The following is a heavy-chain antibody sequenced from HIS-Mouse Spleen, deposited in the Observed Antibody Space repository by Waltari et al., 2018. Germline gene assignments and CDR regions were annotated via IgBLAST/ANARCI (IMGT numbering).Heavy chain of an antibody. Sequence: QLQLQESGPGLVKPSETLSLTCPVPGGSISSSSYYCGWLRQPPGKGLEWLGSIYYSGSTYYNPSLKSRVTISVDTSKNQFSLKLSSVTAADTAVYYCAREIPYSSSWYDWYFDLWGRGTLVTVSS. CDR3: AREIPYSSSWYDWYFDL. D-gene: IGHD6-13*01. J-gene: IGHJ2*01. CDR1: GGSISSSSYY. V-gene: IGHV4-39*07. CDR2: IYYSGST.